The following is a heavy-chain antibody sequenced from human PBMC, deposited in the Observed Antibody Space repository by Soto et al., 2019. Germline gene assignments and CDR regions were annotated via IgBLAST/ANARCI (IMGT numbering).Heavy chain of an antibody. CDR1: GYSISSGHY. CDR3: ARDKGDCSSTSCFYWFDP. Sequence: SETLSLTCAVSGYSISSGHYWGWIRQPPGKGLEWIGSIYHSGSTYYNPSLKSRVTRTVDTSKHQFSLKLCSVTAADTAVYYCARDKGDCSSTSCFYWFDPWGQGTLVTVSS. J-gene: IGHJ5*02. D-gene: IGHD2-2*01. V-gene: IGHV4-38-2*02. CDR2: IYHSGST.